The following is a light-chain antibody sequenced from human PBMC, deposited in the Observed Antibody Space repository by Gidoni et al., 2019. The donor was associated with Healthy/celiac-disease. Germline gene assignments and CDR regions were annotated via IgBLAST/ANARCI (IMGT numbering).Light chain of an antibody. CDR3: SSYTSSSTLGVV. CDR1: SSDVGGYNY. CDR2: DVS. Sequence: QSALTQPASVSGSPGQSITISCTGTSSDVGGYNYVSWYQPHPGKAPKLMMYDVSNRPSGVSNRFSGSKSGNTASLTISGLQAEDEADYYCSSYTSSSTLGVVFGGGTKLTVL. V-gene: IGLV2-14*01. J-gene: IGLJ2*01.